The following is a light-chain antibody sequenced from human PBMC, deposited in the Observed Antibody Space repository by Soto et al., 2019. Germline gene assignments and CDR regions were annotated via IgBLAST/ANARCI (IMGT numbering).Light chain of an antibody. Sequence: EFVLAQSPGTLSLSPWERATLSCRASQSVSSNLAWYQQKPGQAPRLLIYGASTRATGIPARFSGSGSGTEFTLTISSLQSEDFAVYYCQQYNNWPPWTFSQGTKVDI. CDR3: QQYNNWPPWT. CDR1: QSVSSN. CDR2: GAS. J-gene: IGKJ1*01. V-gene: IGKV3-15*01.